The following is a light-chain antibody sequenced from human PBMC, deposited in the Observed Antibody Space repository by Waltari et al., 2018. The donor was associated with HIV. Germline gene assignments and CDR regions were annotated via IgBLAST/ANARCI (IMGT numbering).Light chain of an antibody. CDR3: CSYAGSSTSYG. J-gene: IGLJ1*01. V-gene: IGLV2-23*02. CDR2: GVS. Sequence: QSALTQPASVSGSPGQSITISCTGTSSDVGRYNLVSWYQQHPGKAPKLMIHGVSKRPSGVSNRFSGSKAGNTASLTISGLQADDEADYYCCSYAGSSTSYGFGTGTKVTVL. CDR1: SSDVGRYNL.